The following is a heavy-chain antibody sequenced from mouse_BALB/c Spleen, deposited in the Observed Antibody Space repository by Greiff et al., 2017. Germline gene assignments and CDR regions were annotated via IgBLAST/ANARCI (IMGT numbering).Heavy chain of an antibody. J-gene: IGHJ1*01. CDR2: IDPANGNT. CDR3: ALIYYGYDDEYFDV. Sequence: EVQLQQSGAELVKPGASVKLSCTASGFNIKDTYMHWVKQRPEQGLEWIGRIDPANGNTKYDPKFQGKATITADTSSNTAYLQLSSLTSEDTAVYYCALIYYGYDDEYFDVWGAGTTVTVSS. V-gene: IGHV14-3*02. D-gene: IGHD2-2*01. CDR1: GFNIKDTY.